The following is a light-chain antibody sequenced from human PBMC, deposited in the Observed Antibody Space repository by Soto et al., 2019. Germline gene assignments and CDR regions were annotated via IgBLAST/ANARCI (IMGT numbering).Light chain of an antibody. CDR3: QHFGRSPLT. Sequence: VLTQSPGTLSLSPGERATLSCRASQSVDRSDIAWYQQKPGQAPRLLIDSTSIRAAGIPDRFSVSGSGTDFSLTISRLEPEDFAVYYCQHFGRSPLTFGGGTKVDIK. J-gene: IGKJ4*01. CDR1: QSVDRSD. CDR2: STS. V-gene: IGKV3-20*01.